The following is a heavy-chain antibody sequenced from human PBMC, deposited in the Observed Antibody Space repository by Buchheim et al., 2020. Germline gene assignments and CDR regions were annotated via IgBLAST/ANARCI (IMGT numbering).Heavy chain of an antibody. Sequence: QLRESGPGQVQPSVTLSLTCAVSGCSITTYFWWSWVRLPPEKGLEFIGQTYHDGTTKYTPALQSRITISVDTSKSQFSLSLTSVTAADAALYYCARVRPAGDFELFDSWGQGAL. D-gene: IGHD2-2*01. CDR1: GCSITTYFW. CDR3: ARVRPAGDFELFDS. V-gene: IGHV4-4*02. CDR2: TYHDGTT. J-gene: IGHJ5*01.